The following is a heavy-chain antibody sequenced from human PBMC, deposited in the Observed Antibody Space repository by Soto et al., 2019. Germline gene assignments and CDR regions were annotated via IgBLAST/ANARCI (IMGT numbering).Heavy chain of an antibody. CDR1: VGSISSGSYY. CDR2: IFYTWSA. V-gene: IGHV4-31*03. J-gene: IGHJ4*02. D-gene: IGHD3-16*01. CDR3: ARDSRDVWGTFPEY. Sequence: PSETLPLTCTVSVGSISSGSYYLSWIRQHPGKGLEWIGHIFYTWSAYYNPSLQSRVTISVDTSKSQFSLRLSSVTAADTAMYYCARDSRDVWGTFPEYWGQGTMVTVSS.